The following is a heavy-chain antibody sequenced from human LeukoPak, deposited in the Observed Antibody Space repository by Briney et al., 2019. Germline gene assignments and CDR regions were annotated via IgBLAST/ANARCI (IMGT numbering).Heavy chain of an antibody. D-gene: IGHD3-3*01. CDR3: ARVTASGYLDY. CDR2: IYHSGTT. CDR1: GGSISSYY. J-gene: IGHJ4*02. Sequence: SETLSLTCTVSGGSISSYYWSWIRQPPGKGLEWIGYIYHSGTTNYNPSLKSRVTMSVDTSKNQFSLKLSSVTAADTAVYYCARVTASGYLDYWGQGTLVTVSS. V-gene: IGHV4-59*01.